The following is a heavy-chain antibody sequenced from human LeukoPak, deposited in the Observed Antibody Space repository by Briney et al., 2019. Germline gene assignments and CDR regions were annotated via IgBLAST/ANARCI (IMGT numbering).Heavy chain of an antibody. CDR2: IRSDGSDT. CDR1: GFTFSDTW. Sequence: PGGSLRLSCAASGFTFSDTWMHWVRQAPGKGLVWVSRIRSDGSDTRYAESVKGRFTISRDNAKNTLYLQMNSLRAEDTAVYYCARDRQQWLVGYYYYYMDVWGKGTTVTVSS. J-gene: IGHJ6*03. D-gene: IGHD6-19*01. V-gene: IGHV3-74*01. CDR3: ARDRQQWLVGYYYYYMDV.